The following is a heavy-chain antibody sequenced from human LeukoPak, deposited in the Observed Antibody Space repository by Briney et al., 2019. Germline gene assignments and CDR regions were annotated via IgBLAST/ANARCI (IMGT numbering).Heavy chain of an antibody. Sequence: SETLSLTCTVSGDSINDHYWSWIRQPPGEGLEWIGYIYSSVSTNYNPSLKSRVTISVDTSKNQFSLKLSSVTAADTAVYYCARYSLGYCSGGSCYSYAFDIWGQGTMVTVSS. CDR2: IYSSVST. D-gene: IGHD2-15*01. V-gene: IGHV4-4*09. CDR3: ARYSLGYCSGGSCYSYAFDI. J-gene: IGHJ3*02. CDR1: GDSINDHY.